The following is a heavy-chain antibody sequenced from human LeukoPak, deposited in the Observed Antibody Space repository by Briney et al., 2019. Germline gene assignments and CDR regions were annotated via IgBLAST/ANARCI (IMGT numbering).Heavy chain of an antibody. D-gene: IGHD3-3*01. J-gene: IGHJ4*02. CDR2: INPSGGST. CDR3: ARALTIFGVVQLPYYFDY. Sequence: ASVKVSCKASGYTFTSYGISWVRQAPGQGLEWMGIINPSGGSTSYAQKFQGRVTMTRDTSTSTVYMELSSLRSEDTAVYYCARALTIFGVVQLPYYFDYWGQGTLVTVSS. V-gene: IGHV1-46*01. CDR1: GYTFTSYG.